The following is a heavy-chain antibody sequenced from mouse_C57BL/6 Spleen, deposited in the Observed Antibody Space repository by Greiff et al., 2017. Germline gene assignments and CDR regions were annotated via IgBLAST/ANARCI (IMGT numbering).Heavy chain of an antibody. CDR1: GFTFSSYA. CDR3: ARDPWGFLAWFAY. Sequence: EVKLMESGGGLVKPGGSLKLSCAASGFTFSSYAMSWVRQTPEKRLEWVATISDGGSYTYYPDNVKGRFTISRDNAKNNLYLQMSHLKSEDTAMYYCARDPWGFLAWFAYWGQGTLVTVSA. CDR2: ISDGGSYT. V-gene: IGHV5-4*01. J-gene: IGHJ3*01.